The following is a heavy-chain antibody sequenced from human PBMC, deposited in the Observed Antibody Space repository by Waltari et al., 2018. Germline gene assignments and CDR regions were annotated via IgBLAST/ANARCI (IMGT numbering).Heavy chain of an antibody. CDR2: IYYSGST. J-gene: IGHJ4*02. CDR3: ARQVAAAGEFDY. V-gene: IGHV4-39*01. CDR1: GGSISSSSYY. Sequence: QLQLQESGPGLVKPSETLSLTCTVSGGSISSSSYYWGWIRQPPGKGLEWIGSIYYSGSTYYNPSLKSRVTISVDTSKNQFSLKLSSVTAADTAVYYCARQVAAAGEFDYWGQGTLVTVSS. D-gene: IGHD6-13*01.